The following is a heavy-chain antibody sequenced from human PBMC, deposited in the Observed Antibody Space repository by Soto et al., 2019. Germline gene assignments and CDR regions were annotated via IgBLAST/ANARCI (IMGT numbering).Heavy chain of an antibody. D-gene: IGHD3-22*01. V-gene: IGHV5-51*01. J-gene: IGHJ4*02. CDR1: GYSFTRYW. CDR2: IYPGDSST. CDR3: ARPRTEYYYDSSGSIYFDY. Sequence: PGESLTISCKGCGYSFTRYWIAWVRQMPGKGLEWMGFIYPGDSSTRYSPSFQGQFTISADKSISTAYLQWSSLKASDTAIYYCARPRTEYYYDSSGSIYFDYSGQGTLVTVSS.